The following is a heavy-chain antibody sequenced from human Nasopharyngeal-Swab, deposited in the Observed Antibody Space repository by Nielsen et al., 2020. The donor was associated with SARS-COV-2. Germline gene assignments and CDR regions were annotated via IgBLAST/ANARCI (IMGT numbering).Heavy chain of an antibody. CDR2: IIPTFGTA. J-gene: IGHJ5*02. D-gene: IGHD3-3*01. Sequence: SVKVSCKASGGTFSSYAISWVRQAPGQGLEWMGGIIPTFGTANYAQKFQGRVTITADKSTSTAYMELSSLRSEDTAVYYCARKTTIFGVGWFDPWGQGTLVTVSS. V-gene: IGHV1-69*06. CDR1: GGTFSSYA. CDR3: ARKTTIFGVGWFDP.